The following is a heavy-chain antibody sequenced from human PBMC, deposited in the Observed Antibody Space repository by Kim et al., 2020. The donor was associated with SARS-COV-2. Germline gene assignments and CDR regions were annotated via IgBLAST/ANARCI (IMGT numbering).Heavy chain of an antibody. CDR2: IYYSGST. CDR3: ARRGAGVQDGHAFDI. V-gene: IGHV4-59*08. D-gene: IGHD6-19*01. Sequence: SETLSLTCTVSGGSISSYYWSWIRQPPGKGLEWIGYIYYSGSTNYNPSLKSRVTISVDTSKNQFSLKLSSVTAADTAVYYCARRGAGVQDGHAFDIWGQGTMVTVSS. J-gene: IGHJ3*02. CDR1: GGSISSYY.